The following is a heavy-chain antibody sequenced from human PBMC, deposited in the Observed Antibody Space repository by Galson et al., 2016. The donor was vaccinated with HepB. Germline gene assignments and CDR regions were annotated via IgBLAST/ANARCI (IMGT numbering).Heavy chain of an antibody. J-gene: IGHJ5*02. CDR1: GGYY. CDR2: ISYSGST. V-gene: IGHV4-31*02. D-gene: IGHD1-26*01. CDR3: ARAYSGSYCFDP. Sequence: GGYYWSWIRHHPGKGLEWIGYISYSGSTYYNPSLRSRVTISIDTSKNQFSLNLSSMTAADTAVYYCARAYSGSYCFDPWGQGSLVTVSS.